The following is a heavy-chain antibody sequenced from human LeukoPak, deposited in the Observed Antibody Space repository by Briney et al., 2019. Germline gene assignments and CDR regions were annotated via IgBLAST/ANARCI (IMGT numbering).Heavy chain of an antibody. V-gene: IGHV3-23*01. J-gene: IGHJ6*02. Sequence: GGSLRLSCAASGFTFSSYAMSWVRQAPGKGLEWVSAISGSGGSTYYADSVKGRFTISRDNSKNTLYLQMNSLRAEDTAVYYCAKDLRYYYGSGSYYYYGMDVWGQGTTATVSS. CDR2: ISGSGGST. D-gene: IGHD3-10*01. CDR3: AKDLRYYYGSGSYYYYGMDV. CDR1: GFTFSSYA.